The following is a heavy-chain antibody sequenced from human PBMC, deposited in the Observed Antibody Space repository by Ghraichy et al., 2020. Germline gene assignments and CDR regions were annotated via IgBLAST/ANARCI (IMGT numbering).Heavy chain of an antibody. J-gene: IGHJ4*02. CDR2: INHSGST. CDR1: GGSFSGYY. V-gene: IGHV4-34*01. Sequence: SETLSLTCAVYGGSFSGYYWSWIRQPPGKGLEWIGEINHSGSTNYNPSLKSRVTISVDTSKNQFSLKLSSVTAADTAVYYCARGRHLLWFGVNFDYWGQGTLVTVSS. D-gene: IGHD3-10*01. CDR3: ARGRHLLWFGVNFDY.